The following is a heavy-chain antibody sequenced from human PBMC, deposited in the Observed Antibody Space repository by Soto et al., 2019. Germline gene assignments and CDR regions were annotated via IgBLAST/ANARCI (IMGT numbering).Heavy chain of an antibody. CDR2: IIPIFGTA. CDR3: ARKCSGGSCYDYYYYGMDV. J-gene: IGHJ6*02. Sequence: ASVKVSCKASGGTFSSYAISWVRQAPGQGLEWMGGIIPIFGTANYAQKFQGRVTITADESTSTAYMELSSLRSEDTAVYYCARKCSGGSCYDYYYYGMDVWGQGTTVTV. V-gene: IGHV1-69*13. D-gene: IGHD2-15*01. CDR1: GGTFSSYA.